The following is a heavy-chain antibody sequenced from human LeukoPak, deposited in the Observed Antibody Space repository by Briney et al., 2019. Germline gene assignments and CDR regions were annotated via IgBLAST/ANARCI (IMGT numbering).Heavy chain of an antibody. CDR3: AKDRSYYDSSGYIYYFDY. CDR1: GFTFSASA. D-gene: IGHD3-22*01. Sequence: PGGSLRLSCAASGFTFSASALHWVRQASGKGLEWVGRTRSKANSYATEYAASLKGRFTISRDDSKNTAYLQMNSLRAEDTAVYYCAKDRSYYDSSGYIYYFDYWGQGTLVTVSS. CDR2: TRSKANSYAT. J-gene: IGHJ4*02. V-gene: IGHV3-73*01.